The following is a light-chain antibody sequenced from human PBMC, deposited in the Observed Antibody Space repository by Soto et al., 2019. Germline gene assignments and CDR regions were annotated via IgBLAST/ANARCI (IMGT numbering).Light chain of an antibody. CDR1: SSDVGSSNL. Sequence: QSVLTQPASVYGSPGQSMTISCNETSSDVGSSNLVSWYQQHPGKTPKLIIYEGSRRPSGVSGRFSGSMSGNAASLTISGLQAEDEADYYCCSFARSSTSYVFGTGTKVTVL. CDR3: CSFARSSTSYV. V-gene: IGLV2-23*01. J-gene: IGLJ1*01. CDR2: EGS.